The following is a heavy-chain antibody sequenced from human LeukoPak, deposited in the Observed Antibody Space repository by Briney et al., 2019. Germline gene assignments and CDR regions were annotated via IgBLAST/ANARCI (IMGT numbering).Heavy chain of an antibody. J-gene: IGHJ4*02. CDR3: TRTYYYDSSGYYPLAY. Sequence: GGSLRLSCTASGFTFGDYAMSWFRQAPGKGLEWVGFIRSKAYGCTTEYDASVKGRFTISRDDSKSIAYLQMNSLKTEETTVYYCTRTYYYDSSGYYPLAYWGQGTLVTVSS. CDR2: IRSKAYGCTT. V-gene: IGHV3-49*03. D-gene: IGHD3-22*01. CDR1: GFTFGDYA.